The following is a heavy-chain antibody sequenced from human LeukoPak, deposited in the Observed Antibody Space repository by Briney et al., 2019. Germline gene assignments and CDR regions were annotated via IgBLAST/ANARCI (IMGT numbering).Heavy chain of an antibody. D-gene: IGHD1-14*01. CDR2: IYYSGST. J-gene: IGHJ4*02. CDR1: GGSISSYY. CDR3: ARAAGTNWYFFDY. V-gene: IGHV4-59*01. Sequence: SETLSLTCTVSGGSISSYYWSWIRQPPGKGLEWIEYIYYSGSTNYNPSLKSRVTISVDMSKNRFSLKLTSVTAADTAVYYCARAAGTNWYFFDYWSQGTLVTVSS.